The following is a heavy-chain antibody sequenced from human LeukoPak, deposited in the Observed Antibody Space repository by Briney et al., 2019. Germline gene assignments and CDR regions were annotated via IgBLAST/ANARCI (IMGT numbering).Heavy chain of an antibody. D-gene: IGHD2-8*01. CDR3: AKDRCSNGIGCYYYYMDV. CDR2: IRYDGSNK. Sequence: GGSLRLSCAASGFTFSSYGMHWVRQAPGKGLEWVAFIRYDGSNKYYADSVKGRFRISRDGSKNILYLQMDSLRAEDTAVYYCAKDRCSNGIGCYYYYMDVWGKGTTVTISS. J-gene: IGHJ6*03. CDR1: GFTFSSYG. V-gene: IGHV3-30*02.